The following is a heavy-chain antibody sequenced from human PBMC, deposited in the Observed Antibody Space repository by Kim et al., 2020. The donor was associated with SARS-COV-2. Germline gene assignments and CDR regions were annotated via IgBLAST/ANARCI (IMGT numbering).Heavy chain of an antibody. V-gene: IGHV3-23*01. CDR2: ITADGSST. CDR1: GFTFVRYP. Sequence: GGSLRLSCAASGFTFVRYPMNWVRQAPGKGLEWVSSITADGSSTYYLDPVKGRLTISRDNSKNTLYLQMSSLRAEDTAVYYCARGLGRYTSSDHCWGQGTLVTVSS. CDR3: ARGLGRYTSSDHC. D-gene: IGHD2-2*01. J-gene: IGHJ4*02.